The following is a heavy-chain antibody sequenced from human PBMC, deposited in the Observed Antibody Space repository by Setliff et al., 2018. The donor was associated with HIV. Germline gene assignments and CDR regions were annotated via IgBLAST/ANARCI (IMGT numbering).Heavy chain of an antibody. J-gene: IGHJ3*02. CDR2: IYTSGST. D-gene: IGHD3-22*01. V-gene: IGHV4-4*08. CDR3: ARSLVPSGYYYGRHAFDI. CDR1: GGSMSTYY. Sequence: TSETLSLTCTVSGGSMSTYYWSWIRQPPGKGLEWIGYIYTSGSTNYNPSLRSRVTISVDTSKNHFSLRVNSVTAADTAVYYCARSLVPSGYYYGRHAFDIWGQGTKVTVSS.